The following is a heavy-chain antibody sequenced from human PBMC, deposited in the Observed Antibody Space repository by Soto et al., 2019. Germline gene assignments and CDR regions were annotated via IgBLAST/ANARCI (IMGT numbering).Heavy chain of an antibody. CDR2: INSDGSST. D-gene: IGHD6-19*01. CDR3: AVAVAGATAIGY. Sequence: EVQLVESGGGLVQPGGSLRLSCAASGFTFSSYWMHWVRQAPGKGLVWVARINSDGSSTSYADSVKGRFTISRDNAKNTLYLQMNSLGAEVRAVYYCAVAVAGATAIGYWGQGTLVTVSS. V-gene: IGHV3-74*01. J-gene: IGHJ4*02. CDR1: GFTFSSYW.